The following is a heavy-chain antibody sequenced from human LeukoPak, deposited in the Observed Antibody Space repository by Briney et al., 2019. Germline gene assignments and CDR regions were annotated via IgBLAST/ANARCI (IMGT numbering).Heavy chain of an antibody. Sequence: SETLSLTCTVSGDSFSRNNWWSWVRPSPGKGLEWIGDIYHSGRTNYNPSLKSRVNISVDKSKNQFSLKLSSVTAADTAVYYCARSGSSSWYPSYYYYYMDVWGKGTTVTISS. CDR3: ARSGSSSWYPSYYYYYMDV. D-gene: IGHD6-13*01. CDR1: GDSFSRNNW. J-gene: IGHJ6*03. V-gene: IGHV4-4*02. CDR2: IYHSGRT.